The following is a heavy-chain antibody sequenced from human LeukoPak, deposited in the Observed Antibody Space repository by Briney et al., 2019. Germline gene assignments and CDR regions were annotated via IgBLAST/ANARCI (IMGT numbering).Heavy chain of an antibody. CDR3: AREGGFYRPLDY. Sequence: SETLSLTCNVSGASMSSNYWSWIRQPPGKGLEWIGEVHLDGRTNYNPSLKSRLIMSVDLPENHISLKLTSVTAADTAVYYCAREGGFYRPLDYSGQGTLVTVSS. D-gene: IGHD3-3*01. CDR2: VHLDGRT. J-gene: IGHJ4*02. CDR1: GASMSSNY. V-gene: IGHV4-59*12.